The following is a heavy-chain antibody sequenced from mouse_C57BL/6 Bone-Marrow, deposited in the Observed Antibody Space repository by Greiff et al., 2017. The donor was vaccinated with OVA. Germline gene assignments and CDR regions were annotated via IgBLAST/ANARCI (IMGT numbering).Heavy chain of an antibody. V-gene: IGHV1-54*01. Sequence: QVQLKESGAELVRPGTSVKVSCKASGYAFTNYLIEWVKQRPGQGLEWIGVINPGSGGTNYNEKFKGKATLTADKSSSTAYMQLSSLTSEDSAVYFCARSGSSYRGFAYWGQGTLVTVSA. CDR2: INPGSGGT. J-gene: IGHJ3*01. CDR3: ARSGSSYRGFAY. CDR1: GYAFTNYL. D-gene: IGHD1-1*01.